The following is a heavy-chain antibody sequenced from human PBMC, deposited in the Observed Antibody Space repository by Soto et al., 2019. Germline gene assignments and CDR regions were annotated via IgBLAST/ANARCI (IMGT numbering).Heavy chain of an antibody. CDR1: GFTFSSYG. CDR3: AAWPFDY. Sequence: PGGSLRLSCGVSGFTFSSYGMNWVRQAPGKGLEWVSAISGSGGSTYYADSVKGRFTISRDNSKNTLYLQMNSLRPEDTAIYYCAAWPFDYWGQGTLVTSPQ. CDR2: ISGSGGST. V-gene: IGHV3-23*01. J-gene: IGHJ4*02.